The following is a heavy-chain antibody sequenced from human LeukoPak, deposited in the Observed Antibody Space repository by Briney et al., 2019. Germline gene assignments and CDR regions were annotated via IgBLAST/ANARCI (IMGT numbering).Heavy chain of an antibody. CDR1: GYCFTSYW. J-gene: IGHJ5*01. D-gene: IGHD2-15*01. CDR2: ILPADSDT. Sequence: GESLKISCKGSGYCFTSYWIGWVRQMPGKGLDWMGIILPADSDTRYSPSFQGQVTISVDKSISTAYVQWSTLKTSDTAIYYCASGRFCNGGSCYDSWGQGTLVTVSS. CDR3: ASGRFCNGGSCYDS. V-gene: IGHV5-51*01.